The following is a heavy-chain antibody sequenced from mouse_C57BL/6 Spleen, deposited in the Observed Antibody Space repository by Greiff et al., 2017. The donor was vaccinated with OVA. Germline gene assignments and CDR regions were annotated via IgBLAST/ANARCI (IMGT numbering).Heavy chain of an antibody. CDR2: INPGSGGT. V-gene: IGHV1-54*01. Sequence: QVQLQQSGAELVRPGTSVKVSCKASGYAFTNYLIEWVKQRPGQGLEWIGVINPGSGGTNYNEKFKGKATLTADKSSSTAYMQLSSLTSEDSAVDFCARRAGYPYYFDYWGQGTTLTVSS. D-gene: IGHD2-2*01. CDR3: ARRAGYPYYFDY. CDR1: GYAFTNYL. J-gene: IGHJ2*01.